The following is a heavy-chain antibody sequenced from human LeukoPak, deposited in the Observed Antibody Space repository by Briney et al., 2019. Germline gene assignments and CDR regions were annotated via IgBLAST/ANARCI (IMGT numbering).Heavy chain of an antibody. D-gene: IGHD3-3*01. CDR2: ISSSSSYI. CDR3: ATERAIILFGAFDI. J-gene: IGHJ3*02. CDR1: GFTFSSYS. Sequence: GGSVRLSCAASGFTFSSYSMNWVRQAPGKGLEWVSSISSSSSYIYYADSVKGRFTISRDNAKNSLYLQMNSLRAEDTAVYYCATERAIILFGAFDIWGQGTMVTVSS. V-gene: IGHV3-21*01.